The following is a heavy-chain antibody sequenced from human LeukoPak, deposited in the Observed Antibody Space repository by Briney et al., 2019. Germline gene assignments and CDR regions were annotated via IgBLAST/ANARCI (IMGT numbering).Heavy chain of an antibody. CDR1: GLTFDDYG. J-gene: IGHJ4*02. CDR3: ARDLSASWYSLAY. D-gene: IGHD6-13*01. V-gene: IGHV3-20*04. CDR2: INWDGEST. Sequence: GGSLRLSCAVSGLTFDDYGMSWARQAPGKGLEWVSGINWDGESTGYGDSVQGRFIISRDNAENALYLQMNGPRAEDTAVYYCARDLSASWYSLAYWGRGTPVTVSS.